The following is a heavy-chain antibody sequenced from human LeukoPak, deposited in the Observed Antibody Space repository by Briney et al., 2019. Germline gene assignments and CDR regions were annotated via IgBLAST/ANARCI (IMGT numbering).Heavy chain of an antibody. CDR1: GGSFSGYY. V-gene: IGHV4-34*01. Sequence: SETLSLTCAVYGGSFSGYYWSWIRQPPGKGLEWIGEINHGGSTNYNPSLKSRVTISVDTSKNQFSLKLSSVTAADTAVYYCASLPSRGYSYGYYFDYWGQGTLVTVSS. D-gene: IGHD5-18*01. CDR3: ASLPSRGYSYGYYFDY. J-gene: IGHJ4*02. CDR2: INHGGST.